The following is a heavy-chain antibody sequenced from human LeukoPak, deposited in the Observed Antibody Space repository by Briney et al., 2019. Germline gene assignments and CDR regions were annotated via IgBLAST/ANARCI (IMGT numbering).Heavy chain of an antibody. D-gene: IGHD1-26*01. CDR3: AKGGVAYYYGMDV. Sequence: PGGSLRLSCAASGFTFSSYAMSWVRQAPGKGLEWVSAISGSGGSTYYADSVKGRFTISRDNSKNTLYLQVNSLRAEDTAVYYCAKGGVAYYYGMDVWGQGTTVTVSS. CDR1: GFTFSSYA. CDR2: ISGSGGST. V-gene: IGHV3-23*01. J-gene: IGHJ6*02.